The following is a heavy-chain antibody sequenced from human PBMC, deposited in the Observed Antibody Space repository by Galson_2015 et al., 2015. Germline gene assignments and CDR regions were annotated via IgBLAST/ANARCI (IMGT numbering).Heavy chain of an antibody. D-gene: IGHD3-22*01. CDR3: ARLSSGVDNSFDY. CDR2: TYYRSKWYN. Sequence: CATYGDSVSNDNAAWNCITQSPPRALEWLAKTYYRSKWYNDYAVSLKSPININPDTSKNQYSLRLNSVTPEDTGVYFCARLSSGVDNSFDYWGRGTLVTVSS. J-gene: IGHJ4*02. V-gene: IGHV6-1*01. CDR1: GDSVSNDNAA.